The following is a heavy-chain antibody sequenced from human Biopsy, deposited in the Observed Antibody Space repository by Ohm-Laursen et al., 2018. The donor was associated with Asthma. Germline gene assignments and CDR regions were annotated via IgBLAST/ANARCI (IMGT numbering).Heavy chain of an antibody. D-gene: IGHD2-8*01. J-gene: IGHJ5*01. V-gene: IGHV4-39*07. CDR1: GGSISSSSYY. CDR3: ARDLSGYCTSSACYGFDS. CDR2: IYYNGRT. Sequence: GTLSLTCTVSGGSISSSSYYWGWIRQPPGKGLEWIGSIYYNGRTYYNPSLESRVTVSVDTSKNQFSLKLSSVTAADTAVYYCARDLSGYCTSSACYGFDSWGQGTLVTVSS.